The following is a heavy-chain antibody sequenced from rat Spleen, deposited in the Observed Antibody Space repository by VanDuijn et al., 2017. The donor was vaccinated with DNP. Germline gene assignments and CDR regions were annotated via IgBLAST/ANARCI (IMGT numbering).Heavy chain of an antibody. J-gene: IGHJ4*01. Sequence: EVQLVESGGDLVQPGRSLKLSCVVSGFTFNNYWMTWIRQVPGKGLEWVASITSNGGGTFYPDSVKGRFTISRDNAKNTLYLQMNSLRSEDTATYYCVRDQVYVYYGLSLRGAMDVWGQGTSVTVSS. CDR2: ITSNGGGT. CDR3: VRDQVYVYYGLSLRGAMDV. V-gene: IGHV5-31*01. CDR1: GFTFNNYW. D-gene: IGHD1-6*01.